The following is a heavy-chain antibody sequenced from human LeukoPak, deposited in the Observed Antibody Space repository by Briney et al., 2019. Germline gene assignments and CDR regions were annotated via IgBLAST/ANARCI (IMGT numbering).Heavy chain of an antibody. Sequence: GGSLRLSCAASGFTFSSYSMNWVRQAPGKGPEEVAVIWYDGSIPYYADSVKGRFTISRDNFKNTLYLQMSSLRAEDTAVYYCAREGVSCSSTTCFFDYWGQGTLVTVSS. D-gene: IGHD2-2*01. CDR1: GFTFSSYS. V-gene: IGHV3-33*08. J-gene: IGHJ4*02. CDR2: IWYDGSIP. CDR3: AREGVSCSSTTCFFDY.